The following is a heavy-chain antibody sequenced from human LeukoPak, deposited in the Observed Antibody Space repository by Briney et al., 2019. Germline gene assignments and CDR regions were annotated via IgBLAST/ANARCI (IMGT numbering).Heavy chain of an antibody. CDR3: AREVTMVRGVIMKPLGY. CDR1: GYTFTSYG. V-gene: IGHV1-18*01. D-gene: IGHD3-10*01. CDR2: ISAYNGNT. J-gene: IGHJ4*02. Sequence: ASVKVSCKASGYTFTSYGISWVRQAPGRGLEWMGWISAYNGNTNYAQKLQGRVTMTTDTSTSTAYMELRSLRSDDTAVYYCAREVTMVRGVIMKPLGYWGQGTLVTVSS.